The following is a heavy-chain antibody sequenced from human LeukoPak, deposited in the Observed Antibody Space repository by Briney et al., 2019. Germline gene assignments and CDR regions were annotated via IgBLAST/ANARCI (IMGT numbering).Heavy chain of an antibody. J-gene: IGHJ4*02. CDR2: IRYDGSNK. V-gene: IGHV3-30*02. D-gene: IGHD6-6*01. Sequence: AGGSLRLSCAASGFTFSSYGMHWVRQAPGKGLEWVAFIRYDGSNKYYADSVKGRFTISRDNSKSTLYLQMNSLRAEDTAVYYCAKDIYPYSSSPGYYFDYWGQGTLVTVSS. CDR3: AKDIYPYSSSPGYYFDY. CDR1: GFTFSSYG.